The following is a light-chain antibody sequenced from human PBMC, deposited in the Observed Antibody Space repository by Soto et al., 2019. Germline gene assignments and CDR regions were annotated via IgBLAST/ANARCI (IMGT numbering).Light chain of an antibody. CDR1: QSISSW. V-gene: IGKV1-5*03. CDR3: QQYSSYWT. Sequence: DIQMTQSPSTLSASAGDRVTITCRASQSISSWLAWYQQKPGKAPKLLIYKASSLESGVPSRFSGSGSGTEFTLTISSLQPDDFATDYCQQYSSYWTFGQGTKVEIK. CDR2: KAS. J-gene: IGKJ1*01.